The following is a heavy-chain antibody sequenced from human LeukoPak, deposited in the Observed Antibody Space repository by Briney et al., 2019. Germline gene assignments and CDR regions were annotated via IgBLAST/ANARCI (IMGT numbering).Heavy chain of an antibody. V-gene: IGHV5-51*01. J-gene: IGHJ5*02. CDR2: IYPGDSDT. CDR1: GYSFTSYW. CDR3: ARAGDYGDYDPNWFDP. Sequence: GESLKISCKGSGYSFTSYWIGWVRQMPGKGLEWMGIIYPGDSDTRYSPSFQGQVTISADKSISTAYLQCSSLKASDTAMYYCARAGDYGDYDPNWFDPWGQGTLVTVSS. D-gene: IGHD4-17*01.